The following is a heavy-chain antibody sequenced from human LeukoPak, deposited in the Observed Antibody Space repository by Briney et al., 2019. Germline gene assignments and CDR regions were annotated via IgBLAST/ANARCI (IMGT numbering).Heavy chain of an antibody. CDR1: GGSIGSSSYY. CDR3: ARRVGFYGSGSLNYFDP. V-gene: IGHV4-39*02. CDR2: IFRSGST. D-gene: IGHD3-10*01. Sequence: SETLSLTCSVSGGSIGSSSYYWGWIRQPPGKGLEWIGSIFRSGSTHYSASLKSRVSISVDTSKNHIALKLTSVTAADTAVYFCARRVGFYGSGSLNYFDPWGQGILVSVSS. J-gene: IGHJ5*01.